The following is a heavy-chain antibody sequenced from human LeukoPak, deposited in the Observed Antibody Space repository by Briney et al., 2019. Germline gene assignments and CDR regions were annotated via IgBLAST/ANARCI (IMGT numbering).Heavy chain of an antibody. CDR3: ARQNYYDSSGYINYSDY. V-gene: IGHV4-39*01. Sequence: SETLSLTRTVSGASISSSSYHWGWIRQPPGRGLEWMGSIYYSGSTYYNPSLKSRVAISVDTSKNQFSLKLSSVPAADTAVFYCARQNYYDSSGYINYSDYWGLGTLVTVSS. J-gene: IGHJ4*02. CDR1: GASISSSSYH. CDR2: IYYSGST. D-gene: IGHD3-22*01.